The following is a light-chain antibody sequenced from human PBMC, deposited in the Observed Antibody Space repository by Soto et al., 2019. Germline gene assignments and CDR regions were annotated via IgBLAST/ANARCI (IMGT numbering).Light chain of an antibody. CDR3: QQSFSTPT. CDR2: SAS. V-gene: IGKV1-39*01. CDR1: QRINIY. Sequence: DIQMTQSPSSLSTSIGDRVTITCRASQRINIYLNWYRQKPGKAPELLIYSASNLQSGVPSRFSGSGSGTDFTPTISGLQSEDFATYYCQQSFSTPTFGQGTRLEIK. J-gene: IGKJ5*01.